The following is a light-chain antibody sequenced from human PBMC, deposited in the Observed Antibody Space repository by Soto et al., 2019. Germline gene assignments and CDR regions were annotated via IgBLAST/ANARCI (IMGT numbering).Light chain of an antibody. CDR3: QQYNNWWT. CDR2: GAS. J-gene: IGKJ1*01. Sequence: EIVMTQSPATLSVSPGERATLSCRASQSVSSNLAWYQQKPGQPPRLLIYGASTRATGIPARFSGSGSGTEFTLTISRLQSEDFAVYYCQQYNNWWTFGQGTKVEIK. CDR1: QSVSSN. V-gene: IGKV3-15*01.